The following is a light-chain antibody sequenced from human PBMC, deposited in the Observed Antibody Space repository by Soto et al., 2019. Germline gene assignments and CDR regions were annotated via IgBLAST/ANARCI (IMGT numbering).Light chain of an antibody. V-gene: IGKV3-11*01. CDR2: DAS. J-gene: IGKJ4*01. Sequence: EIVLTQSPATLSLSPGDRATLSCRASQSVRSYLAWYQQKPGQAPRLLIYDASNRATGIPARFSGSGSGTDFTHTVSSLEPEDFAVYYCQQRSDWPPTFGGGTKVEIE. CDR3: QQRSDWPPT. CDR1: QSVRSY.